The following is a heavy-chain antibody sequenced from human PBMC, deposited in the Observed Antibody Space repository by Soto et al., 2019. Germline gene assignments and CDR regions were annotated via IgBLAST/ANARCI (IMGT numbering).Heavy chain of an antibody. Sequence: QVHRVQSGAELKKPGASVKVSCKGSGYAFTTYGITWVRQAPGQGLEWMGWISAHNGNTNYAQKLLGRVTVTRDTSTSTAYRELRSLRSDDTAVYYCARGRYGDYWGQGALVTVSS. CDR1: GYAFTTYG. J-gene: IGHJ4*02. V-gene: IGHV1-18*01. CDR2: ISAHNGNT. CDR3: ARGRYGDY. D-gene: IGHD1-1*01.